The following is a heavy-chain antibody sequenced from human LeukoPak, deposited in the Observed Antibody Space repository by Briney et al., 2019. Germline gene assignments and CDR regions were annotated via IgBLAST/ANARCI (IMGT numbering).Heavy chain of an antibody. J-gene: IGHJ6*02. V-gene: IGHV3-23*01. CDR2: ISGSGGSS. Sequence: GGSLRLSCAASGFTFSSYAMSWVRQAPGKGLEWFSAISGSGGSSYYADSVKGRFTISRDNSKNTRYLQMNSLIAEDTAVYYCAKDSAPTSTYYDFWSGYPYYSYYYGMDVWGQGTTVTVSS. CDR1: GFTFSSYA. D-gene: IGHD3-3*01. CDR3: AKDSAPTSTYYDFWSGYPYYSYYYGMDV.